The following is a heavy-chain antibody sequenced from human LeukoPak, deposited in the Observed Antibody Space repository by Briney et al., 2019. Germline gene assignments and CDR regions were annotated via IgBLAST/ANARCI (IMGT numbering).Heavy chain of an antibody. Sequence: ASVKVSCKTSGYTFTSYYMHWVRQAPGQGLEWMGLINPMGGSTSNAQKFQGRVIMTRDTSTSTVYMELSSLRSEDTAVYYCARDSGYYMKEDAFDTWGQGTMVTVSS. CDR3: ARDSGYYMKEDAFDT. V-gene: IGHV1-46*01. CDR1: GYTFTSYY. D-gene: IGHD3-22*01. CDR2: INPMGGST. J-gene: IGHJ3*02.